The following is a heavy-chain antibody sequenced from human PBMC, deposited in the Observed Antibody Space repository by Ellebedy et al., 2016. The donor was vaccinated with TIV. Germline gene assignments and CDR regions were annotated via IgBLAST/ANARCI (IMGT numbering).Heavy chain of an antibody. D-gene: IGHD5-12*01. CDR2: ISSDGTNK. CDR1: RFNFSIFG. J-gene: IGHJ4*02. Sequence: GESLKISXAASRFNFSIFGLHWVRQAPGKGLEWVAIISSDGTNKYYADSVRGRFTISRDNSKNTLYLQMDSLRPEDTAIYYCAKDESGGDLPRPFDHWGQGTLVTVSS. CDR3: AKDESGGDLPRPFDH. V-gene: IGHV3-30*18.